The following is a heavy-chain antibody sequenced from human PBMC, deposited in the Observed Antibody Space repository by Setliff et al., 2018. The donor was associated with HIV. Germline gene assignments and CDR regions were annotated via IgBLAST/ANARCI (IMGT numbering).Heavy chain of an antibody. V-gene: IGHV3-15*05. Sequence: GGSLRLSCEGSGFTFSRAWLSWVRQAPGKGLEWVGRIKNKGDGGTRDYAAPMGGRFTISSDESKNTVYLEMNSLKIEDTAVYYCTSGTGTSDFDYWGQGTLVTVSS. D-gene: IGHD1-1*01. CDR2: IKNKGDGGTR. CDR3: TSGTGTSDFDY. J-gene: IGHJ4*02. CDR1: GFTFSRAW.